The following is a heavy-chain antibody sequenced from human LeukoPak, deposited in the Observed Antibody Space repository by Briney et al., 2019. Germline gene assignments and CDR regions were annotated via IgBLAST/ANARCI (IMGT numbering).Heavy chain of an antibody. CDR1: GFTFSTYG. J-gene: IGHJ4*02. CDR2: ISGSGANT. V-gene: IGHV3-23*01. CDR3: AKDRGY. Sequence: GGSLRLSCAGSGFTFSTYGMTWVRQAPGEGLGWVSGISGSGANTYYADSVKGRFSISRDNSRNTLYLQMNSLRADDTAVYYCAKDRGYWGQGTLVTVSS.